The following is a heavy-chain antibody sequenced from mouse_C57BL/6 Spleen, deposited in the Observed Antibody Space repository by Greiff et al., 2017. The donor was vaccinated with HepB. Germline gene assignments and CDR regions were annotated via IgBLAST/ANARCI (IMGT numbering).Heavy chain of an antibody. Sequence: QVQLQQTGPELVKPGASVKISCKASGYAFSSSWMNWVKQRPGKGLEWIGRIYPGDGDTNYNGKFKGKATLTADESSRTAYMQLSSLTSEDSAVYFCARLETVEDFDYWGQGTTLTVSS. CDR1: GYAFSSSW. V-gene: IGHV1-82*01. J-gene: IGHJ2*01. CDR3: ARLETVEDFDY. D-gene: IGHD1-1*01. CDR2: IYPGDGDT.